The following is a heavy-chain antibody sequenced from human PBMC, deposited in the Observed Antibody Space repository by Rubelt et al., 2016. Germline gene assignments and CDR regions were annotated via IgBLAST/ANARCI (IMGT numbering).Heavy chain of an antibody. J-gene: IGHJ4*02. Sequence: QVQLQESGPGLVKPSGTLSLTCAVSGGSISSSNWWSWVRQPPGKGLEWIGEIYHSGSTNYNPSLKIRVNMPVDMYKNRVARKLCSVTAADTAVYYWAASSQLPLPDYWGQGTLVTVSS. CDR1: GGSISSSNW. CDR2: IYHSGST. D-gene: IGHD5-24*01. V-gene: IGHV4-4*02. CDR3: AASSQLPLPDY.